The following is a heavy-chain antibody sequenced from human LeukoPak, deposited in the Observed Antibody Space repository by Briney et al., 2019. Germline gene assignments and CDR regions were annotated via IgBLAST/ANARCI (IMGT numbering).Heavy chain of an antibody. CDR2: ISAHDGNT. V-gene: IGHV1-18*01. CDR1: GYTFTNYG. CDR3: ARDGVYRSTPEYYLH. Sequence: ASVKVSCKASGYTFTNYGISWVRQAPGQGLGWMGWISAHDGNTNYAQKSQGRVTMTTDTSSSTAYLELRSLRSDDTAIYWCARDGVYRSTPEYYLHWGQGTLVTVSS. D-gene: IGHD6-19*01. J-gene: IGHJ1*01.